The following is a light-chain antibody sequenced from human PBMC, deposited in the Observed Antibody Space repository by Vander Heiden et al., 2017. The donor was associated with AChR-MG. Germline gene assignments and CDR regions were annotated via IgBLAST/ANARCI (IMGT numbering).Light chain of an antibody. Sequence: EIVMTQSPATLSLSPGETATLSCRASRSLSGNLAWYQHKPGQAPRVLIYGASTRASGVSARFSGSGFGTEFTLTISSLQSEDSAVYYCQQDNNWYTFGQGTKLEIK. CDR3: QQDNNWYT. J-gene: IGKJ2*01. CDR2: GAS. CDR1: RSLSGN. V-gene: IGKV3-15*01.